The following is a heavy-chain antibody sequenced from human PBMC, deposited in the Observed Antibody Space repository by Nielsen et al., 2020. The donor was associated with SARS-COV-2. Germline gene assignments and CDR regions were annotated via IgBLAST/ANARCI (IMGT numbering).Heavy chain of an antibody. D-gene: IGHD5-12*01. Sequence: SETPSLTCTVSGASISSGGYFWSWIRQHPGKGLEWIGYIYFTGRTSYNPSLKSRVAMSVDTSKNQFSLDLKSVTAADTAVYYCAREASGYDHYKYGMDVWGLGATVTVSS. J-gene: IGHJ6*02. V-gene: IGHV4-31*03. CDR2: IYFTGRT. CDR1: GASISSGGYF. CDR3: AREASGYDHYKYGMDV.